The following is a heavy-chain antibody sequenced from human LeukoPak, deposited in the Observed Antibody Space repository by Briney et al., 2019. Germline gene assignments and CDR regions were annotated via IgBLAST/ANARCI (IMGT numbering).Heavy chain of an antibody. J-gene: IGHJ4*02. CDR2: INPSGGST. V-gene: IGHV1-46*01. D-gene: IGHD2-15*01. CDR1: GYTFTSYY. Sequence: ASVKVSCKASGYTFTSYYMHWVRQAPGQGLEWMGIINPSGGSTSYAQKFQGRVTMTRDTSTSTVYMELSSLRSEDTAVYYCARDSPYSSGGSCLLDYGGQGTLVTVSA. CDR3: ARDSPYSSGGSCLLDY.